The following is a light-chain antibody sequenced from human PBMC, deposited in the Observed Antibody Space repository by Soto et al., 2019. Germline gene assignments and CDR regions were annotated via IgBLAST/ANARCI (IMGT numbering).Light chain of an antibody. Sequence: QSVLTQPRPVSGSPGQSVTISCPGISSDVGGYEYVSWYQHHPGKAPKLLIYDVSKRPSGVPDRFSGSKSGNTASLTISGLQAEDEGDYHCCSVVGRYTHVFGTGTKFTVL. CDR3: CSVVGRYTHV. CDR2: DVS. J-gene: IGLJ1*01. V-gene: IGLV2-11*01. CDR1: SSDVGGYEY.